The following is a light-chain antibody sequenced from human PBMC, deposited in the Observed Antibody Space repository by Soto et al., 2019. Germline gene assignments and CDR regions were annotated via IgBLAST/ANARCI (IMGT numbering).Light chain of an antibody. V-gene: IGKV1-12*01. CDR3: QQYGSSGT. CDR1: QGINNW. CDR2: AAS. Sequence: DLQMTQSPSSVSASVGDRVTITCRASQGINNWLAWYQQKPGKAPKLLIYAASTLQSGVQSRFSGSGSGTDFTLTISRLEPEDFAVYYCQQYGSSGTFGQGTKVDI. J-gene: IGKJ1*01.